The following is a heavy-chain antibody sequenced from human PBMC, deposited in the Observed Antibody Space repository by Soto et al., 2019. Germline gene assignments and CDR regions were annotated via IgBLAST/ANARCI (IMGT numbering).Heavy chain of an antibody. CDR3: ARADYSKIAY. Sequence: QVQLQESGPGLVKPSETLSLTCTVSGGSINNYYWNWIRQPPGRGLEWIGYIYYSGSTNYSPSLKSRVTISVDTSKNQFSLKLNSVTAADTAVYYCARADYSKIAYWGQGTLVTVSS. CDR2: IYYSGST. D-gene: IGHD4-4*01. CDR1: GGSINNYY. J-gene: IGHJ4*02. V-gene: IGHV4-59*01.